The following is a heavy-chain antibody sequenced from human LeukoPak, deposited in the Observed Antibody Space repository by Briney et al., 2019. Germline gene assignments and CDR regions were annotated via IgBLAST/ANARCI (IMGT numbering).Heavy chain of an antibody. Sequence: SETLSLTCTVSGGSISSFYWSWIRQPPGKGLEWIGYMFYSGSTNYNPSLRSRVTISIDTSKNQFSLKLSSATVADTAVYYCAKITPGGASFDWWGQGTLVTVSS. D-gene: IGHD4-23*01. CDR1: GGSISSFY. CDR2: MFYSGST. V-gene: IGHV4-59*01. CDR3: AKITPGGASFDW. J-gene: IGHJ4*02.